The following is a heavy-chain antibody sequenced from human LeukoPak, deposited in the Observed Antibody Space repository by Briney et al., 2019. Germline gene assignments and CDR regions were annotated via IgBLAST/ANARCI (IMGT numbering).Heavy chain of an antibody. CDR1: GASISSGDYS. Sequence: SETLSLTCTVSGASISSGDYSWSWIRQPPGKGLEWIGYIYYSGSPYYSPSLKSRVTISLDTSKNQLSLKLSSVTAADTAVYYCAREDQLLDFFDYWGQGTLVTVSS. J-gene: IGHJ4*02. CDR3: AREDQLLDFFDY. V-gene: IGHV4-30-4*08. D-gene: IGHD2/OR15-2a*01. CDR2: IYYSGSP.